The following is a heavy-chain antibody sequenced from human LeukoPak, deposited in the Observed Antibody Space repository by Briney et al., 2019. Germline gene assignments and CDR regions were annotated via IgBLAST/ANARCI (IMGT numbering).Heavy chain of an antibody. D-gene: IGHD7-27*01. CDR3: ARALGTRGLAFDI. V-gene: IGHV1-69*05. CDR2: IIPIFGTA. Sequence: SVTVSCKASGGTFSSYAISWVRQAPGQGLEWMGGIIPIFGTANYAQKFQGRVTITTDESTSTAYMELSSLRSEDTAVYYCARALGTRGLAFDIWGQGTMVTVSS. J-gene: IGHJ3*02. CDR1: GGTFSSYA.